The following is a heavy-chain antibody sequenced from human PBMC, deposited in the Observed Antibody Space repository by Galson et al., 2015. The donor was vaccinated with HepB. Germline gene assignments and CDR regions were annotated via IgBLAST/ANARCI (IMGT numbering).Heavy chain of an antibody. CDR2: IYPGDSDT. V-gene: IGHV5-51*01. Sequence: QSGAEVTKPGESLKISCMGSGYSFTSYWICWVRQMPGKGLEWMGIIYPGDSDTRYSPSFQGQVTISADKSISTAYLQWSSMKALDTAMYYCARPPSWSYDSRDYWGQGTLVTVSS. J-gene: IGHJ4*02. D-gene: IGHD1-26*01. CDR3: ARPPSWSYDSRDY. CDR1: GYSFTSYW.